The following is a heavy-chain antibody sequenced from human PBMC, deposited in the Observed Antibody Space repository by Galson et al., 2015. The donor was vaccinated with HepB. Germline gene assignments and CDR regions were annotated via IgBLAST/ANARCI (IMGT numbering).Heavy chain of an antibody. CDR3: TKGIIAATGNHYYYGMDV. D-gene: IGHD6-13*01. CDR1: GFIFSRFG. CDR2: VSFDGSNK. Sequence: SLRLSCAASGFIFSRFGMHWVRQAPGKGLEWVAVVSFDGSNKYFADSVKGRFTVSRDNSRNTLYLQMNSLRAEDTAVYYCTKGIIAATGNHYYYGMDVWGRGTMVTVSS. J-gene: IGHJ6*02. V-gene: IGHV3-30*18.